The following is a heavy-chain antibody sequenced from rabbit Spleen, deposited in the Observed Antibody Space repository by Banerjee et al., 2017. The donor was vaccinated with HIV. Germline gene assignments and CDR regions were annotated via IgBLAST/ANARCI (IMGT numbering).Heavy chain of an antibody. Sequence: QAQEQSGGSRANDMGTVTRSGRASRFSVSNNYYMSWVRQAPGKGLECIACIYGGSSGSTYYASWAKGQFIISRTSSTTVHPCVTTMTAAAADTYFCARANGSYDYIDGYFNLWGPGTLVTVS. V-gene: IGHV1S40*01. CDR3: ARANGSYDYIDGYFNL. J-gene: IGHJ4*01. CDR1: RFSVSNNYY. CDR2: IYGGSSGST. D-gene: IGHD6-1*01.